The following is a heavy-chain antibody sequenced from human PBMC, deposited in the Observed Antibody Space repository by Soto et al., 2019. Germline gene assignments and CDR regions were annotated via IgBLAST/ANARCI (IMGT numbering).Heavy chain of an antibody. CDR1: GDSMSHYS. Sequence: ETRRLTFTVLGDSMSHYSWSCIRQPPGKGLEWIGYIYYSGSTNYNPSLKSRVTISVDTSKNQFSLRLTSVTAADTAVYYCERLAGYCSTNGCHGDYAMDVWGQGTTVS. CDR3: ERLAGYCSTNGCHGDYAMDV. J-gene: IGHJ6*02. V-gene: IGHV4-59*08. D-gene: IGHD2-2*01. CDR2: IYYSGST.